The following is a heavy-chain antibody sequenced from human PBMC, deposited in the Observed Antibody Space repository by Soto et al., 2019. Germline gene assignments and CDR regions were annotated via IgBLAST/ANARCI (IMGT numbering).Heavy chain of an antibody. J-gene: IGHJ4*01. Sequence: QAQLVQSGAEVKKPGASVKVSCKAYGYTFTGYDINWVRQATGQGLEWMGWMNPNSGNTGYAQNFHGRDTVTRDNTITTAYMELTSMRADDSAVYYCAGEKVGTTGIDFWGHGALVTISS. V-gene: IGHV1-8*01. CDR2: MNPNSGNT. CDR3: AGEKVGTTGIDF. CDR1: GYTFTGYD. D-gene: IGHD1-26*01.